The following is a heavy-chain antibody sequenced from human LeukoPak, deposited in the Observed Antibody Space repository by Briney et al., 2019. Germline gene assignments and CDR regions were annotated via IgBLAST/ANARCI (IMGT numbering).Heavy chain of an antibody. CDR3: ARGGGNWFDP. V-gene: IGHV4-39*01. CDR1: GGFIRSSSYY. Sequence: PSETLSLTCTVSGGFIRSSSYYWGWIRQPPGKGLEWIGSIYYSGSTYYNPSLKSRVTISVDTSKNQFSLKLSSVTAADTAVYYCARGGGNWFDPWGQGTLVTVSS. CDR2: IYYSGST. J-gene: IGHJ5*02. D-gene: IGHD3-16*01.